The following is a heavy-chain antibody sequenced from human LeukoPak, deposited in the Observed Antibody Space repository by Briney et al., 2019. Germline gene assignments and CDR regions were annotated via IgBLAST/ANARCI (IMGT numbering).Heavy chain of an antibody. CDR3: ARGFAWYYFDY. D-gene: IGHD2-8*02. V-gene: IGHV3-53*01. J-gene: IGHJ4*02. CDR2: IYSGGST. CDR1: GFTVSSNY. Sequence: GGSLRRSCSASGFTVSSNYMSWVRQAPGKGLEWVSVIYSGGSTYYADSVKGRFTISRDNSKNTLYLQMNSLRAEDTAVYYCARGFAWYYFDYWGQGTLVTVSS.